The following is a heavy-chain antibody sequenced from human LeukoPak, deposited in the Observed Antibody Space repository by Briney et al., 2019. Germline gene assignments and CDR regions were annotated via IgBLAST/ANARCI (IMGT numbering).Heavy chain of an antibody. CDR3: ARAGHRYYDFWSGYYFDY. J-gene: IGHJ4*02. D-gene: IGHD3-3*01. CDR1: GGSISSYY. CDR2: ISYSGST. V-gene: IGHV4-59*12. Sequence: SETLSLTCTVSGGSISSYYWSWIRQPPGKGLEWIGFISYSGSTIYSPSLESRVTISVDTSKNQFSLKLSSVTAADTAVYYCARAGHRYYDFWSGYYFDYWGQGTLVTVSS.